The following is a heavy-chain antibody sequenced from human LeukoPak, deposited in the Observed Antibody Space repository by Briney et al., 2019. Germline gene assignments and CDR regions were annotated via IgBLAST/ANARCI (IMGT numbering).Heavy chain of an antibody. V-gene: IGHV3-73*01. CDR1: GFTFSGSA. CDR2: IRSKANSYAT. CDR3: TRPGFNCGSTSCSPDYYYYMDV. D-gene: IGHD2-2*01. Sequence: GGSLRLSCAASGFTFSGSAMHWVRQASGKGLEWVGRIRSKANSYATAYAASVKGRFAISRDDSKNTAYLQMNSLKTEDTAVYYCTRPGFNCGSTSCSPDYYYYMDVWGKGTTVTVSS. J-gene: IGHJ6*03.